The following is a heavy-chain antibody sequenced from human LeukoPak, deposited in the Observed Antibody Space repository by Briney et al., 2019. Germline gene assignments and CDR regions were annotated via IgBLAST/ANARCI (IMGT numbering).Heavy chain of an antibody. CDR1: GGSISGSNW. J-gene: IGHJ4*02. CDR2: IYTSGST. CDR3: ARASYSYDISGWVPFDY. V-gene: IGHV4-4*02. Sequence: PSETLSLTCAVSGGSISGSNWWSWVRQPPGKGLEWIGRIYTSGSTTYNPSLKSRVTISGDTSENQFSLRRSSVTAADTAVYYCARASYSYDISGWVPFDYWGQGTLVTVSS. D-gene: IGHD3-22*01.